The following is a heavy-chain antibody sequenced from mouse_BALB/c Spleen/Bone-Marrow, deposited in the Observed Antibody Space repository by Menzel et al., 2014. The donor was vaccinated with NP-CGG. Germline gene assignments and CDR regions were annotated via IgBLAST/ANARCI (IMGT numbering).Heavy chain of an antibody. CDR3: SRGTRYYFDY. D-gene: IGHD1-1*01. J-gene: IGHJ2*01. Sequence: EVQLQEPGAELVKPGASVKLSCTTSGFNIKDTYIHWVKRRPEQGLDWIGRIDPADDTTIYDPKFQDKATITTDTSSSMAYLQLSSLTSEDAAVYFCSRGTRYYFDYWGQGTTLTVSS. CDR2: IDPADDTT. CDR1: GFNIKDTY. V-gene: IGHV14-3*02.